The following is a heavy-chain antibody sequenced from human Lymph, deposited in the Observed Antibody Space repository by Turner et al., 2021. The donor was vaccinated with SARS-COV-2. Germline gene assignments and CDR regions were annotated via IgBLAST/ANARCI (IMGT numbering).Heavy chain of an antibody. CDR3: ARDIPTTADYFDY. Sequence: EVQLMDSGGGLVKPGGSLRLSCAASGFTFSTYSMNWVRQAPGKGLEWISSISSSSSYIYYADSVKGRFTISRDDAKNSLYLQMNSLRAEDTAVYYCARDIPTTADYFDYWGQGTLVTVSS. V-gene: IGHV3-21*01. CDR2: ISSSSSYI. CDR1: GFTFSTYS. J-gene: IGHJ4*02. D-gene: IGHD4-17*01.